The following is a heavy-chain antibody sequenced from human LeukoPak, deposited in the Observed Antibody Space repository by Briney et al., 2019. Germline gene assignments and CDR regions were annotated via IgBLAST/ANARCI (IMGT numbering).Heavy chain of an antibody. CDR1: GGSISSSSYY. J-gene: IGHJ5*02. D-gene: IGHD6-13*01. V-gene: IGHV4-39*07. CDR3: ARVKYRSSWYEGDWFDP. CDR2: IYYSGST. Sequence: SETLSLACTVSGGSISSSSYYWGWIRQPPGKGLEWIGSIYYSGSTYYNPSLKSRVTISVDTSKNQFSLKLSSVTAADTAVYYCARVKYRSSWYEGDWFDPWGQGTLVTVSS.